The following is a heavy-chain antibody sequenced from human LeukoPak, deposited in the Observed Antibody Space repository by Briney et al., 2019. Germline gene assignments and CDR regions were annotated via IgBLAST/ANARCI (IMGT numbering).Heavy chain of an antibody. V-gene: IGHV4-31*03. Sequence: SETLSLTCTVSGGSISSSGYYWSWIRQHPGKGLEWIGYIHYSGSTYYNPSLKSRVTMSVDRSKNQISLKLSSVTAADTAVYYCARWPSGVVSSFDPWGQGTQVTASS. J-gene: IGHJ5*02. CDR2: IHYSGST. CDR1: GGSISSSGYY. D-gene: IGHD3-3*01. CDR3: ARWPSGVVSSFDP.